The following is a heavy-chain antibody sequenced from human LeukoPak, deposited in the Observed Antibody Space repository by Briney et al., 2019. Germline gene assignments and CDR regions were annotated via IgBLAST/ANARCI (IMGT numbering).Heavy chain of an antibody. D-gene: IGHD2-2*01. J-gene: IGHJ2*01. Sequence: SETLSLTCAVYGGSFSGYYWSWIRQPPGKGLEWIGEINHSGSTNYNPSLKSRVTISVDTSTNQFSLKLSSVTAADTAVYYCARGLVVPAATRYWYFDLWGRGTLVTVSS. CDR2: INHSGST. V-gene: IGHV4-34*01. CDR3: ARGLVVPAATRYWYFDL. CDR1: GGSFSGYY.